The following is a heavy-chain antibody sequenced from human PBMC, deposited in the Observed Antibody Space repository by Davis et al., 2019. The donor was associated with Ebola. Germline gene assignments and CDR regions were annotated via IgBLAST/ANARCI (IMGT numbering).Heavy chain of an antibody. V-gene: IGHV1-69*13. J-gene: IGHJ4*02. D-gene: IGHD3-16*02. CDR1: GGTFSSYA. CDR2: IIPIFGTA. Sequence: SVKVSCKASGGTFSSYAISWVRQAPGQGLEWMGGIIPIFGTANYAQKFQGRVTITADESTSTAYMELSSLRSDDTAVYYCARVPVYVWGSYRDDYFDYWGQGTLVTVSS. CDR3: ARVPVYVWGSYRDDYFDY.